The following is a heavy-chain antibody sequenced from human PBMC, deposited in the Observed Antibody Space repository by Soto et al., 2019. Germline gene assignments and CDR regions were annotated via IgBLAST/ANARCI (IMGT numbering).Heavy chain of an antibody. V-gene: IGHV4-4*07. CDR3: ARDVGGSVVPHWFDP. D-gene: IGHD3-22*01. Sequence: QVQLQESGPGLVKASETLSLSCTVSGHSISADYWSWIRQPAGKRLEWIGRVDASGNTNYNPSLKGRVNMSVDTSKNQCLLKVRSVTAADTAMYFCARDVGGSVVPHWFDPWGQGALVTVSS. J-gene: IGHJ5*02. CDR1: GHSISADY. CDR2: VDASGNT.